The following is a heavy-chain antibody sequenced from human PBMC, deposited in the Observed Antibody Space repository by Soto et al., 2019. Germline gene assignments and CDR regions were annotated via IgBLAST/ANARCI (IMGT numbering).Heavy chain of an antibody. Sequence: QVQLQESGPGLVKPSQTLSLTCTVSGGSISSGGYYWSWIRQHPGKGLEWIGYIYYSGSTYYNPSLKSRVTISVDTSKNQFSLKLSSVTAADTAVYYCARDVSPVYVLRYFDWIDNWFDPWGQGTLVTVSS. CDR2: IYYSGST. J-gene: IGHJ5*02. CDR3: ARDVSPVYVLRYFDWIDNWFDP. V-gene: IGHV4-31*03. D-gene: IGHD3-9*01. CDR1: GGSISSGGYY.